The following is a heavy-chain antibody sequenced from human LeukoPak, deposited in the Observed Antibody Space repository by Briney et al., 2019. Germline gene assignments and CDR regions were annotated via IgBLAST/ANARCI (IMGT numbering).Heavy chain of an antibody. CDR3: AREHTAAAGTSWFDA. D-gene: IGHD6-13*01. CDR1: GFTFSHYA. Sequence: GRSLRLSCAASGFTFSHYAVHWVRQAPGKGLEWVAVISFDGNNKYYADSMKGRFTISRDNSKNTLYLRMNSLRPEDTAVYYCAREHTAAAGTSWFDAWGQGTLVTVSS. V-gene: IGHV3-30*04. J-gene: IGHJ5*02. CDR2: ISFDGNNK.